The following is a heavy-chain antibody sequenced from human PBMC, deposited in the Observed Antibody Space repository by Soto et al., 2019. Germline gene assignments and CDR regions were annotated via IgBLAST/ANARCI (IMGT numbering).Heavy chain of an antibody. CDR2: INPNSGDA. V-gene: IGHV1-2*02. CDR3: ARSLSTIGARPDY. J-gene: IGHJ4*02. D-gene: IGHD6-6*01. Sequence: QVQLVQSGAEVKEPGASVRVSCKASGYTFTGYYIHWVRQAPGQGLEWMGWINPNSGDAKYAQKCQGRVTMTRDTATAYMELSTLRSDDTAVYYCARSLSTIGARPDYWGQGTLVTVSS. CDR1: GYTFTGYY.